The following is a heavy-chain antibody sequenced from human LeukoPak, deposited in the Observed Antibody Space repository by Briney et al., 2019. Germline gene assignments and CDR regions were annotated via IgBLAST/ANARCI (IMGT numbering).Heavy chain of an antibody. Sequence: SCAASGFTFSSHAMVWVRQAPGKGLEWVSFISHDGSESFHTESVKGRFTISRDNFKNTVDLQVSGLKEEDTAVYYCARESGSYYNYWGQGTLVTVSS. CDR1: GFTFSSHA. D-gene: IGHD1-26*01. CDR2: ISHDGSES. V-gene: IGHV3-30-3*01. J-gene: IGHJ4*02. CDR3: ARESGSYYNY.